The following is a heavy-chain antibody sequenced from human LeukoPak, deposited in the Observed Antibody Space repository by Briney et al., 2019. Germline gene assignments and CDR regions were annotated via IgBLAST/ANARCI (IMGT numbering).Heavy chain of an antibody. V-gene: IGHV4-34*01. CDR2: INHSGST. CDR3: ARGSKLYSSGWEFDY. CDR1: GGSFSGYY. Sequence: PSETLSLTCAVYGGSFSGYYWSWIRQPPGKGLEWIGEINHSGSTNYNPSLKSRVTISVDTSKNQFSLKLSSVTAADTAVYYCARGSKLYSSGWEFDYWGQGTLVTVSS. J-gene: IGHJ4*02. D-gene: IGHD6-19*01.